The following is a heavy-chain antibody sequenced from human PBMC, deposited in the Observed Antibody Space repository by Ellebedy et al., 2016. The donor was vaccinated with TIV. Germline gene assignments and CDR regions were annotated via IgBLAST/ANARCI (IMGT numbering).Heavy chain of an antibody. CDR2: MTGNSKYI. D-gene: IGHD2-2*01. J-gene: IGHJ4*02. CDR3: GRLAAYVDY. Sequence: PGGSLRLSCAASGFTFSLSDMIWVRQAPGKGLEWVSSMTGNSKYIFYADSVKGRFTISRDKARNSLYLQMNSLTVDETAVYYCGRLAAYVDYWGQGTRVTVSS. CDR1: GFTFSLSD. V-gene: IGHV3-21*01.